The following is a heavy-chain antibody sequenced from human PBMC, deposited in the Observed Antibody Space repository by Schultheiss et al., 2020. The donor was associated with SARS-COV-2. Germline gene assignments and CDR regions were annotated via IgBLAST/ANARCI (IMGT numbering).Heavy chain of an antibody. D-gene: IGHD3-22*01. CDR3: ARVGAPDYYDSSGYYAA. CDR1: GGSISSSNW. Sequence: SETLSLTCSVSGGSISSSNWWSWVRQPPGKGLEWIGEIYHSGSTNYNPSLKSRISMSVDTSKRHFSLKLSSVTAADTAVYYCARVGAPDYYDSSGYYAAWGQGTLVTVSS. V-gene: IGHV4-4*02. CDR2: IYHSGST. J-gene: IGHJ5*02.